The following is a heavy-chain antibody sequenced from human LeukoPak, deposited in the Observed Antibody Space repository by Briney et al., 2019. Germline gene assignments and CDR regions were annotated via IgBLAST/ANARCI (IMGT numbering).Heavy chain of an antibody. CDR3: ARAAGAAGGQYFDY. CDR2: IYSNRDT. D-gene: IGHD6-13*01. Sequence: SETLSLTSTVYGGSISGYYWSWIRQPAGQGLEWIGRIYSNRDTRYNPSLKSRVTMSVDTSKNQLSLKLGPVTAADTAVYYCARAAGAAGGQYFDYWGQGTLVTVSS. J-gene: IGHJ4*02. V-gene: IGHV4-59*10. CDR1: GGSISGYY.